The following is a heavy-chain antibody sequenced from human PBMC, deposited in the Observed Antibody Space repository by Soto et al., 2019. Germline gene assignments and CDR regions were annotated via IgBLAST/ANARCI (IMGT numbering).Heavy chain of an antibody. V-gene: IGHV4-34*01. CDR3: ARGGDYYDSSVYSLDY. Sequence: PSETLSLTCAVYGGSFSGYYWSWIRQPPGKGLEWIGEINHSGSTNYNPSLKSRVTISVDTSKNQFSLKLSSVTAADTAVYYCARGGDYYDSSVYSLDYGGEETLVPVP. J-gene: IGHJ4*02. CDR1: GGSFSGYY. CDR2: INHSGST. D-gene: IGHD3-22*01.